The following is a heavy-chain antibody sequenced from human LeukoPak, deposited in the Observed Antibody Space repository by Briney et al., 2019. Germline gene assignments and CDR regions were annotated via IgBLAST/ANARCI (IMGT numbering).Heavy chain of an antibody. J-gene: IGHJ4*02. Sequence: TSETLSLTCDVSGYSISSGFYWGWIRQPPGKGLEWIGSIYQSGDTYYNPSLRSRITMSLDTSKNQFSLRLTSVTAPDTAVYYCARLPLGVITFGGVIVIDGYFDYWGQGTLVTVSS. D-gene: IGHD3-16*02. V-gene: IGHV4-38-2*01. CDR3: ARLPLGVITFGGVIVIDGYFDY. CDR1: GYSISSGFY. CDR2: IYQSGDT.